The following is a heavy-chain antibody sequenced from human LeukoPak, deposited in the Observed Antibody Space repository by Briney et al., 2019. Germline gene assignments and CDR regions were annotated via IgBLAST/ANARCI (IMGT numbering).Heavy chain of an antibody. D-gene: IGHD3-22*01. V-gene: IGHV4-30-4*08. CDR3: ASQYYYDSSGYYF. J-gene: IGHJ4*02. CDR1: GGSISSGDYY. Sequence: PSETLSLTCTVSGGSISSGDYYWSWIRQPPGKGLEWIGYIYYSGSTYYNPSLKSRVTISVDTSKNQFSLKLSSVTAADTAVYYCASQYYYDSSGYYFWGQGTLVPVSS. CDR2: IYYSGST.